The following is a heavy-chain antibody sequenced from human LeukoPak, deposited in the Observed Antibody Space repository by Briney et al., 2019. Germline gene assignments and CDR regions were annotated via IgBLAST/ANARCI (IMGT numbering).Heavy chain of an antibody. D-gene: IGHD2-2*01. J-gene: IGHJ3*02. Sequence: KPSETLSLTCTVSGYSISSGYYWGWIRQPPGKGLEWIGSIYHSGSTYYNPSLKGRVTISVDTSKNQFSLKLSSVTAADTAVYYCARDRPRYCSSTSCHDGFDIWGQGTMVTVSS. CDR1: GYSISSGYY. V-gene: IGHV4-38-2*02. CDR3: ARDRPRYCSSTSCHDGFDI. CDR2: IYHSGST.